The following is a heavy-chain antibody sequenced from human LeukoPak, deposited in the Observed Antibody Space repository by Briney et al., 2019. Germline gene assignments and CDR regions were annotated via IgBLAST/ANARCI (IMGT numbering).Heavy chain of an antibody. J-gene: IGHJ4*02. CDR2: ISVYNGKT. Sequence: GASVNVSCKASGYDFSSYGISWVRQAPGQGLQWWGSISVYNGKTNYGPLQGRVTMTTDTSTDTAYMELRNLRSEDTAIYYCARHMTTVVTSLDSWGPGTLVTVSS. D-gene: IGHD4-23*01. V-gene: IGHV1-18*01. CDR3: ARHMTTVVTSLDS. CDR1: GYDFSSYG.